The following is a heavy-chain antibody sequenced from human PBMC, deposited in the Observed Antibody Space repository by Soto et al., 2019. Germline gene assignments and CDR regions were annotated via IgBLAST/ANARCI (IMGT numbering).Heavy chain of an antibody. Sequence: LRLSCAASGFTFSSYAMSWVRQAPGKGLEWVSAISGSGGSTYYADAVKGRFTISRDNSKNTLYLQMNRLRAEDTAVYYCAKATGITMIVVVDYWGQGTLVTVSS. CDR2: ISGSGGST. CDR1: GFTFSSYA. V-gene: IGHV3-23*01. J-gene: IGHJ4*02. CDR3: AKATGITMIVVVDY. D-gene: IGHD3-22*01.